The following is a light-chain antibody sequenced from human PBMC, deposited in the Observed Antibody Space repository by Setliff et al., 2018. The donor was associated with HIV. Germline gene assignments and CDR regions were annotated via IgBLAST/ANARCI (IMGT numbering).Light chain of an antibody. Sequence: QSVLTQPPSVSGAPGQRVTISCTGSSSNIGAGYDVHWYQHLPGPAPKLLIYGNINRPSGVPDRFSGSKSGTSASLAITGLQAEDEADYYCQSYDSSLSVFVFGTGTKV. V-gene: IGLV1-40*01. J-gene: IGLJ1*01. CDR1: SSNIGAGYD. CDR3: QSYDSSLSVFV. CDR2: GNI.